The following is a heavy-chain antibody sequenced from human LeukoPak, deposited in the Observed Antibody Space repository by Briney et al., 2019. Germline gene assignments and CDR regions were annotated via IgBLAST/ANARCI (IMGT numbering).Heavy chain of an antibody. CDR2: ISGSGSTI. V-gene: IGHV3-11*01. D-gene: IGHD3-10*01. Sequence: PGGSLRLSCAASGFTFSDYYMSWIRQAPGKGLEWISYISGSGSTIYYADSVKGRFTISRDNSKNSLYLQMNSLRTEDTALYYCAKGKNTGSYLSHVDYWAREPWSPSPQ. CDR3: AKGKNTGSYLSHVDY. CDR1: GFTFSDYY. J-gene: IGHJ4*02.